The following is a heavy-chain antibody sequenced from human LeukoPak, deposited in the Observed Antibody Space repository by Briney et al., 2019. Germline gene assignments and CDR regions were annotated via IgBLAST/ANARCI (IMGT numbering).Heavy chain of an antibody. CDR1: GFIVSSSY. CDR2: IYIGNTT. J-gene: IGHJ6*03. Sequence: GGSLRLSCAASGFIVSSSYMTWVREAPGKGLEWVSLIYIGNTTYYADSVKGRFTISRDNSKNTLYLQMNSLRAEDTALYYCARDNPTGVGVSMDVWGKGTMVTVSS. V-gene: IGHV3-53*01. CDR3: ARDNPTGVGVSMDV. D-gene: IGHD1-1*01.